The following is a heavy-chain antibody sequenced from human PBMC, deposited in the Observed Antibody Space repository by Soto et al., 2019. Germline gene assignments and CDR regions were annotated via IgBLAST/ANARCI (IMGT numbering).Heavy chain of an antibody. CDR1: GYSFTDYH. V-gene: IGHV1-2*04. CDR2: INPKSGGT. D-gene: IGHD2-8*01. J-gene: IGHJ6*02. CDR3: ERGQYTDCSNGVCSCFYTHDMDV. Sequence: SVKVSCKASGYSFTDYHIHWVRQARGQGLEWLGRINPKSGGTSTAQKFQGWVTMTTDTSISTASMELTRLTTDDPAINYCERGQYTDCSNGVCSCFYTHDMDVWGQGTTVTVSS.